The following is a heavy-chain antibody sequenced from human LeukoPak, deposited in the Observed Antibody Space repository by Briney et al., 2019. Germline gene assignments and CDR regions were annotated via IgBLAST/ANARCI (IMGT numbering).Heavy chain of an antibody. J-gene: IGHJ4*02. D-gene: IGHD2-21*01. CDR3: AKRLPYDFDY. Sequence: PGGSETLSCTASGFTFSTYAMSWVRQAPGKGLEWVSAISSRGDITYYADSVKGPFTISRDNSKNTLYLQMNNLRAEDTAVYYCAKRLPYDFDYWGQGALVT. CDR1: GFTFSTYA. CDR2: ISSRGDIT. V-gene: IGHV3-23*01.